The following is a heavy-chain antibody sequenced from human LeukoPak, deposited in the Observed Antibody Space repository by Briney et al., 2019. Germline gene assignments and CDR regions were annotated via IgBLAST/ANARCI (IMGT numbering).Heavy chain of an antibody. CDR3: AKHSRNRVGTSTDWFDP. CDR2: MSGSSANT. Sequence: GGSLRLSCLVSGFTFTNNAMSWVRQAPGKGLEWVSAMSGSSANTYYAASVKGRFTISRDSSKYTLYLQMNSLRVEDTAVYYCAKHSRNRVGTSTDWFDPWGRGTLVTVSS. D-gene: IGHD1-26*01. V-gene: IGHV3-23*01. J-gene: IGHJ5*02. CDR1: GFTFTNNA.